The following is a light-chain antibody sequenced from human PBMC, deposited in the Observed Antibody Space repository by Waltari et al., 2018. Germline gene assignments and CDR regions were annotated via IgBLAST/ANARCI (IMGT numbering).Light chain of an antibody. CDR3: QQFGSPFT. Sequence: EIVLTQSTDTLSLSPGERAALSCRASQIVESNYLVWYQQKRGQPPRLLIFGASNRAAGIPDRFSGSGSGTDFTLTISRLEPEDFAVYYCQQFGSPFTFGQGTKVEI. V-gene: IGKV3-20*01. J-gene: IGKJ2*01. CDR1: QIVESNY. CDR2: GAS.